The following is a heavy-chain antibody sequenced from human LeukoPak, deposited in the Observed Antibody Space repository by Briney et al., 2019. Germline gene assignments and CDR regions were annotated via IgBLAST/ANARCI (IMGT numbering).Heavy chain of an antibody. Sequence: SETLSLTCTVSGGSISPYYWSWIRQPPGKGLEWLGYIYYSGNTDYNPSLKSRVAISVDTSKNQFSLKLGSVTAADTAVYYCARSTGSTMFIDYWGQGTLVTVSS. V-gene: IGHV4-59*01. CDR2: IYYSGNT. J-gene: IGHJ4*02. CDR3: ARSTGSTMFIDY. D-gene: IGHD3-10*02. CDR1: GGSISPYY.